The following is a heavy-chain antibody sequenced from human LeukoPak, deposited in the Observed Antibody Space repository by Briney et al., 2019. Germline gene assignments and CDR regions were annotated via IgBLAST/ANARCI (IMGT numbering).Heavy chain of an antibody. CDR2: ISYDGINK. D-gene: IGHD5-24*01. CDR1: GFTFGDYA. CDR3: TKDRMATIIGEFDY. Sequence: PGGSLRLSCTASGFTFGDYAMSWVRQAPGKGLEWVAVISYDGINKYYADSVKGRFTISRDNSKNTLYLQMNSLRAEDTAVYYCTKDRMATIIGEFDYWGQGTLVTVSS. V-gene: IGHV3-30*04. J-gene: IGHJ4*02.